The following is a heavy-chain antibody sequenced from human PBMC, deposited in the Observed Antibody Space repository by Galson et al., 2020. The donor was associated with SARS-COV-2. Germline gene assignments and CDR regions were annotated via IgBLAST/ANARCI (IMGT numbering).Heavy chain of an antibody. D-gene: IGHD3-16*01. V-gene: IGHV3-53*01. CDR3: ARGLGPGNLVGLHYFDY. Sequence: AGSLRLSCAASGFAVGSNYMSWVRQAPRKGLHWVSSIYHGGTTPYAESVKGQFTISRDNSKNIFYVQMNSLRVKDTAIYYCARGLGPGNLVGLHYFDYWGQGALVTVSS. CDR2: IYHGGTT. J-gene: IGHJ4*02. CDR1: GFAVGSNY.